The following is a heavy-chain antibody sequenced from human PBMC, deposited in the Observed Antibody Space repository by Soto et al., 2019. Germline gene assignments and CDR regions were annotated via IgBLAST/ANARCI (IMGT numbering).Heavy chain of an antibody. V-gene: IGHV1-69*13. CDR2: IIPIFGTA. J-gene: IGHJ4*02. Sequence: SVQVSCKASGGTFSSYAISWVRQAPGQGLEWMGGIIPIFGTANYAQKFQGRVRITANDSTSPAYMELSSLRSEDTPVYYCARDTRPPSYSSSWYYFDYWGQGTLVTVSS. CDR3: ARDTRPPSYSSSWYYFDY. CDR1: GGTFSSYA. D-gene: IGHD6-13*01.